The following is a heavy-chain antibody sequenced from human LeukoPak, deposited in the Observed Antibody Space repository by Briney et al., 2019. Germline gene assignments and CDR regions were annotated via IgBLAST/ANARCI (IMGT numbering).Heavy chain of an antibody. CDR3: ARDWNTAMADP. D-gene: IGHD5-18*01. V-gene: IGHV3-74*01. Sequence: PGGSLRLSCATSGFTFSSYWMPWVRQAPGKGLVWVSGINSDGSTTSFADSVKGRLTISRDNSKNTLYLQMNSLRAEDTAVYYCARDWNTAMADPWGQGTLVTVSS. J-gene: IGHJ5*02. CDR2: INSDGSTT. CDR1: GFTFSSYW.